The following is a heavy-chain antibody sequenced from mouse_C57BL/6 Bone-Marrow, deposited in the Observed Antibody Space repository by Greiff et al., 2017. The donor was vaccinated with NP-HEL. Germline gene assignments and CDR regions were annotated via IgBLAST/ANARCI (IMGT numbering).Heavy chain of an antibody. J-gene: IGHJ3*01. V-gene: IGHV1-4*01. CDR2: INPSSGYT. Sequence: VQLQQSGAELARPGASVKMSCKASGYTFTSYTMHWVKQRPGQGLEWIGYINPSSGYTKYNQKFKDKATLTADKSSSTAYMQLSSLTSEDSAVYYCARYDGYYEFAYWGQGTLVTVSA. CDR1: GYTFTSYT. D-gene: IGHD2-3*01. CDR3: ARYDGYYEFAY.